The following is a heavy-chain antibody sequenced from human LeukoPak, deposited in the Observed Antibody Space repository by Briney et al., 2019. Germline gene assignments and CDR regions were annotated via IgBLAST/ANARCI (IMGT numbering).Heavy chain of an antibody. CDR3: ARASHSSSWSLDGWFDP. Sequence: ASVKVSCKVSGYTLTELSMHWVRQAPGKGLEWMGGFDPEDGETIYAQKFQGRVTMTEDTSTDTAYMELSSLRSEDTAVYYCARASHSSSWSLDGWFDPWGQGTLVTVSS. CDR2: FDPEDGET. V-gene: IGHV1-24*01. D-gene: IGHD6-13*01. J-gene: IGHJ5*02. CDR1: GYTLTELS.